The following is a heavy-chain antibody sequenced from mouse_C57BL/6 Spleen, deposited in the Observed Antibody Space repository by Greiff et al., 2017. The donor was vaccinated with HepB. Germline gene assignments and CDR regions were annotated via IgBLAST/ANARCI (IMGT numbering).Heavy chain of an antibody. D-gene: IGHD1-1*01. CDR3: TLYYYGSSPWFAY. Sequence: EVKVVESGAELVRPGASVKLSCTASGFNIKDYYMHWVKQRPEQGLEWIGRIDPEDGDTEYAPQFQGKATMTADTSSNTAYLQLSSLTSEDTAVYYCTLYYYGSSPWFAYWGQGTLVTVSA. J-gene: IGHJ3*01. CDR1: GFNIKDYY. CDR2: IDPEDGDT. V-gene: IGHV14-1*01.